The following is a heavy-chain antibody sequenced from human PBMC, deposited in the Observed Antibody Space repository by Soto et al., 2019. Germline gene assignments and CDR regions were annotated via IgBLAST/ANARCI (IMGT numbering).Heavy chain of an antibody. D-gene: IGHD4-17*01. CDR3: ARGPYGDYDL. CDR1: GFTFSSYG. Sequence: EVQLLEPGGGLVQSGGSLRLSCAASGFTFSSYGMSWVRQAPGKGLEWVSAISVSGGSTYYADSVKGRFTISRDNSKNTLYMKMNSLRVDDTAVYYCARGPYGDYDLWGRGTLVTVSS. V-gene: IGHV3-23*01. CDR2: ISVSGGST. J-gene: IGHJ2*01.